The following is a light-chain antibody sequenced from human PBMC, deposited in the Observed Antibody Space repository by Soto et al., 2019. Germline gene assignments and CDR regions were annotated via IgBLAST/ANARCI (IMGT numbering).Light chain of an antibody. CDR2: GAS. J-gene: IGKJ1*01. CDR1: QSVSSN. V-gene: IGKV3-15*01. Sequence: EIVMTQSPATLSVSPGERATLSCRASQSVSSNLAWYQQKPGQAPRLLIYGASTRATGIPARFSGSGSGTDFTLTISSLEPEDFGVYYCQQYHDSTLMFGQGTKVDIK. CDR3: QQYHDSTLM.